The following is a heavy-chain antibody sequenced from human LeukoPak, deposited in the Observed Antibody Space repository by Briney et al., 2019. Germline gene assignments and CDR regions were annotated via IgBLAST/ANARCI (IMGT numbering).Heavy chain of an antibody. J-gene: IGHJ4*02. V-gene: IGHV4-39*01. CDR1: GGSISSSSYY. CDR2: IYYSGYT. Sequence: PSETLSLTCTVSGGSISSSSYYWGWIRRPPGKGLEWIGSIYYSGYTYYNPSLKSRVTISVDTSKNQFSLKLSSVTAADTAVYYCARRRTTEDFDYWGQGTLVTVSS. D-gene: IGHD1-14*01. CDR3: ARRRTTEDFDY.